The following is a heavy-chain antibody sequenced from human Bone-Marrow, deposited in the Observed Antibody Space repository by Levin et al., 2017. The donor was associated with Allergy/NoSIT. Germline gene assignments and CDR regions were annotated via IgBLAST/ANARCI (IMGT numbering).Heavy chain of an antibody. V-gene: IGHV3-21*01. D-gene: IGHD4-17*01. J-gene: IGHJ4*02. CDR2: ISSSSSYI. Sequence: GGSLRLSCAASGFTFSSYSMNWVRQAPGKGLEWVSSISSSSSYIYYADSVKGRFTISRDNAKNSLYLQMNSLRAEDTAVYYCAGGTDDGEFDYWGQGTLVTVSS. CDR3: AGGTDDGEFDY. CDR1: GFTFSSYS.